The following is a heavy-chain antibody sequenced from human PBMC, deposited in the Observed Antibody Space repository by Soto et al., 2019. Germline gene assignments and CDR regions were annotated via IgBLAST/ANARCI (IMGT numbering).Heavy chain of an antibody. Sequence: ASVKVSCKASGYTFTGYYMHWVRQAPGQGLEWMGWINPNSGGTNYAQKFQGWVTMTRDTSISTAYMELTRLRSDDTAVYYCAREGYSSSPCLKYYYYRYRMDFWGQGTTVTVSS. CDR2: INPNSGGT. CDR1: GYTFTGYY. V-gene: IGHV1-2*04. CDR3: AREGYSSSPCLKYYYYRYRMDF. D-gene: IGHD6-6*01. J-gene: IGHJ6*02.